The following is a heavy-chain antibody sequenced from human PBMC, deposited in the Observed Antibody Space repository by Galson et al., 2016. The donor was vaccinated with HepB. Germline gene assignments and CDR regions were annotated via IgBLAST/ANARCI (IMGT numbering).Heavy chain of an antibody. V-gene: IGHV3-21*05. CDR2: ISSSRSYT. Sequence: SLRLSCAASGFTFSSYGMHWVRQAPGKGLEWVSYISSSRSYTKYADSVKGRFTISRDNAKNSLYLQMNSLRAEDTAVYYCARDGSSRSSPNGFDIWGQGTMVTVSS. D-gene: IGHD6-13*01. CDR3: ARDGSSRSSPNGFDI. J-gene: IGHJ3*02. CDR1: GFTFSSYG.